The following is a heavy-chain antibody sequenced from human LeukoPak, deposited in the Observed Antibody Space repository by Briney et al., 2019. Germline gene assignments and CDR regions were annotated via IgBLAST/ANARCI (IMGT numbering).Heavy chain of an antibody. J-gene: IGHJ4*02. V-gene: IGHV3-7*01. CDR3: ARDNRDWSTFGGVIVRPFFDY. D-gene: IGHD3-16*02. CDR1: GFTFSSYW. CDR2: IKQDGSEK. Sequence: GGSLRLSCAASGFTFSSYWMSWVRQAPGKGLEWVANIKQDGSEKYYVDSVKGRFTISRDNAKNSLYLQMNSLRAEDTAVYYCARDNRDWSTFGGVIVRPFFDYWAREPWSPSPQ.